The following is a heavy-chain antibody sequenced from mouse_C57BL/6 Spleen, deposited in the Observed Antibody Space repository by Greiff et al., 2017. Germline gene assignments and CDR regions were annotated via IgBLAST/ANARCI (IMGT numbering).Heavy chain of an antibody. J-gene: IGHJ4*01. V-gene: IGHV1-18*01. CDR2: INPNNGGT. CDR1: GYTFTDYN. CDR3: ARWDEWNYAMDY. D-gene: IGHD4-1*01. Sequence: VQLKESGPELVKPGASVKIPCKASGYTFTDYNMDWVKQSHGKSLEWIGDINPNNGGTIYNQKFKGKATLTVDKSSSTAYMELRSLTSEDTAVYYCARWDEWNYAMDYWGQGTSVTVSS.